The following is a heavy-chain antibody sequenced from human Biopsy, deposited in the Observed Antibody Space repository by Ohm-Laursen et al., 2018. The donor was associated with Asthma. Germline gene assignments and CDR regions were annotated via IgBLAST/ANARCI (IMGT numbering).Heavy chain of an antibody. CDR2: IYSGGTS. CDR1: GFAVSRDY. D-gene: IGHD6-19*01. Sequence: SLRLSCSASGFAVSRDYMFWVRQAPGKGLEWVSVIYSGGTSHTADSVRGRFTISRDYSKNTLYLQMHSLRVEGTAVYYCARGDSSGWSHYYFDYWGQGTLVTVSS. V-gene: IGHV3-53*01. CDR3: ARGDSSGWSHYYFDY. J-gene: IGHJ4*02.